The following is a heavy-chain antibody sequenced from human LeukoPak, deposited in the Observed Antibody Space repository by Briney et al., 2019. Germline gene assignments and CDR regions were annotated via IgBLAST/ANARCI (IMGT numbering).Heavy chain of an antibody. Sequence: GRSLRLSCAASGFTFSSYAMHWVRQAPGKGLEWVAAISHGGSNKYHVDSVKGRFTISRDNSKNTVYLQMNSLRAEDTAVYFCAGSPKYSSSWFEYFQHWGQGTLVTVSS. CDR1: GFTFSSYA. CDR2: ISHGGSNK. CDR3: AGSPKYSSSWFEYFQH. J-gene: IGHJ1*01. D-gene: IGHD6-13*01. V-gene: IGHV3-30*01.